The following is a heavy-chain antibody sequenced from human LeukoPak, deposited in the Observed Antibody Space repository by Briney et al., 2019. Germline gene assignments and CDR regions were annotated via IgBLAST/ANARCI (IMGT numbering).Heavy chain of an antibody. J-gene: IGHJ4*02. V-gene: IGHV3-21*04. CDR1: GYTFTSYD. D-gene: IGHD1-26*01. CDR3: VRDRGTYRPIDY. Sequence: SCKASGYTFTSYDINWVRQAPGKGLEWVSSISYTGTYIYYADSVKGRFTIPRDNAQNSLYLQMNSLRAEDTAIYYCVRDRGTYRPIDYWGQGTLVTVSS. CDR2: ISYTGTYI.